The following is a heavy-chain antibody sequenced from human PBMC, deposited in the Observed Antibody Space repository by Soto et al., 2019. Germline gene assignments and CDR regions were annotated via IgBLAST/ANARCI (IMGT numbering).Heavy chain of an antibody. CDR1: GGSFNNYA. V-gene: IGHV1-69*01. D-gene: IGHD3-10*01. J-gene: IGHJ6*02. CDR2: IIPNFDTP. Sequence: QVHLVQSGAEVKKPGSSVKVSCKTSGGSFNNYAVSWVRQAPGQGLEWMGGIIPNFDTPNYAQKFQYRVTIIADESTSTVYVELRSLRSNDTAVYYWAVAMVREILIFESSGMHVWGQGTTVIVSS. CDR3: AVAMVREILIFESSGMHV.